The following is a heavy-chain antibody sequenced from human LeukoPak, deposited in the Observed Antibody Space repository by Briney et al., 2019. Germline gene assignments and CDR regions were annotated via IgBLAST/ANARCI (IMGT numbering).Heavy chain of an antibody. J-gene: IGHJ6*03. CDR2: ISSSSSYI. Sequence: GGSLRLSCAASGLTFSSYSMNWVRQAPGRGLEWVSSISSSSSYIYYADSVKGRFTISRDNAKNSLYLQMNSLRAEDTAVYYCARDLGGGYSYYYYMDVWGKGTTVTVSS. D-gene: IGHD1-26*01. CDR1: GLTFSSYS. CDR3: ARDLGGGYSYYYYMDV. V-gene: IGHV3-21*01.